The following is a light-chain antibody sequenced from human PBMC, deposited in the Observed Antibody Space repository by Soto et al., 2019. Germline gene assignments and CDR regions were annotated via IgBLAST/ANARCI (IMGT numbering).Light chain of an antibody. V-gene: IGKV3-20*01. CDR3: QQYTDSRT. CDR2: GVS. Sequence: EIVLTQSPGTLSXXXXXXXXXXXRASQSISSSYFAWYQQKPGQAPRLLVYGVSSRATDVPDRFSGSGSGTDFTLTISRLEPEDFAVYYCQQYTDSRTFGQGTKVDIK. J-gene: IGKJ1*01. CDR1: QSISSSY.